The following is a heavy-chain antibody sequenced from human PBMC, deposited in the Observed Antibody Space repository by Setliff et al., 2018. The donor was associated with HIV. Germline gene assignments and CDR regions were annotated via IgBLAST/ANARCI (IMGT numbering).Heavy chain of an antibody. J-gene: IGHJ3*02. CDR2: IYFNGIT. V-gene: IGHV4-39*01. D-gene: IGHD2-21*02. CDR1: GDSVSSRSYY. Sequence: SETLSLTCSVSGDSVSSRSYYWGWIRQSPGKGLEWIGSIYFNGITHDNPSLKSRVTTSVDTSKNQFSLKLSSVTAADTAIYYCARSYCGGDWGCAFDIWGQGTMVTVSS. CDR3: ARSYCGGDWGCAFDI.